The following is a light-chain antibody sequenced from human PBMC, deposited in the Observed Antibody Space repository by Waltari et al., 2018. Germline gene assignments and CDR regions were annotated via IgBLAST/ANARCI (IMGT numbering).Light chain of an antibody. Sequence: QSVLTQPPSVSGTPGQRVTISCSGSASNIGNNLVNWYQQFPGKAPKLLIYRSDQRPSGAPDRFSGSKSGTSASLAISGLQSEEEADYDCAAWDDSLNGRWVFGGGTKVTVL. V-gene: IGLV1-44*01. J-gene: IGLJ3*02. CDR2: RSD. CDR3: AAWDDSLNGRWV. CDR1: ASNIGNNL.